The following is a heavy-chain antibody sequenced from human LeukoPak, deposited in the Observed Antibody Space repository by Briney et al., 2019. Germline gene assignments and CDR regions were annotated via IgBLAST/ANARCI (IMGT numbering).Heavy chain of an antibody. J-gene: IGHJ4*02. CDR3: ARHPGSGWHQFDY. V-gene: IGHV4-61*02. D-gene: IGHD6-19*01. CDR2: IYTSGST. Sequence: SQTLSLTCTVSGGSISSGSYYWSWIRQPAGKGLEWIGRIYTSGSTNYNPSLKSRVTISVDTSKNQFSLKLSSVTAADTAVYYCARHPGSGWHQFDYWGQGTLVTVSS. CDR1: GGSISSGSYY.